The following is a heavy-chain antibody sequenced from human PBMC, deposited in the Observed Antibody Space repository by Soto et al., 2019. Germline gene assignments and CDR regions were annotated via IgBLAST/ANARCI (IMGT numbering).Heavy chain of an antibody. D-gene: IGHD1-26*01. V-gene: IGHV3-23*01. CDR2: ISGSGGST. CDR1: GFPFSSYA. Sequence: PGGSLRLSCAASGFPFSSYAMRWVRQAPGKGLEWVSAISGSGGSTYYADSVKGRVTISRDDSKKTRYLQMNSLRAEDTAVYYCAKSGGGDSYYYGMDVWGQGTTVTVS. J-gene: IGHJ6*02. CDR3: AKSGGGDSYYYGMDV.